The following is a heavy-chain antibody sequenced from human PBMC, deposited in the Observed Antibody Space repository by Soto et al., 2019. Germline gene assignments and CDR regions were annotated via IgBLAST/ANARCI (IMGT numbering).Heavy chain of an antibody. D-gene: IGHD3-22*01. CDR3: ARITYYYDSSGSLLGWFDP. Sequence: SETLSLTCTVSGGSISSYYWSWIRQPPGKGLEWIGYIYYSGSTNYNPSLKSRVTISVDTSKNQFSLKLSSVTAADTAVYYCARITYYYDSSGSLLGWFDPWVQGTMVTVSS. CDR2: IYYSGST. J-gene: IGHJ5*02. CDR1: GGSISSYY. V-gene: IGHV4-59*01.